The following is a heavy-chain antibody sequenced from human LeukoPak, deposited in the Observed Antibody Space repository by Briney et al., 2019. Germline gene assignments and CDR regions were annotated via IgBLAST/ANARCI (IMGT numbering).Heavy chain of an antibody. Sequence: PGGSLRLSCAASGFTFSSYAMHWVRQAPGKGLEWVAVISYDGSNKFHADSVKGRFTISRDNSKNTLYLQMNSLRAEDTAVYYCARGRITMVRGVNGPMDVWGKGTTVTVSS. V-gene: IGHV3-30*04. CDR1: GFTFSSYA. D-gene: IGHD3-10*01. CDR3: ARGRITMVRGVNGPMDV. J-gene: IGHJ6*03. CDR2: ISYDGSNK.